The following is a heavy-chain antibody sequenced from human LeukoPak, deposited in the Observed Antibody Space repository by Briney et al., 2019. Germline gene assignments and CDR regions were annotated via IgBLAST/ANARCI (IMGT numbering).Heavy chain of an antibody. CDR1: RSTFSGYY. CDR2: ISSSGDSE. J-gene: IGHJ4*02. Sequence: PGGSLRLSCAASRSTFSGYYMSWIRQAPGKGPEWISYISSSGDSEYYADSVKGRFTISRDNAKNSLYLQMNSLRAEDTAVYYCARDRGAVAGQYFDYWGQGTLVTVSS. CDR3: ARDRGAVAGQYFDY. V-gene: IGHV3-11*01. D-gene: IGHD6-19*01.